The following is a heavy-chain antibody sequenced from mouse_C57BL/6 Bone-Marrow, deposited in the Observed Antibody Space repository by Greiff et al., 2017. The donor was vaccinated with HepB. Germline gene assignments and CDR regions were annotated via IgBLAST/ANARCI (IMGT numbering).Heavy chain of an antibody. Sequence: VQLQQSGAELVRPGASVKLSCKASGYTFTDYYINWVKQRPGQGLEWIARIYPGSGNTYYNEKFKGKATLTAEKSSSTAYMQLSSLTSEDSAVYFCARSFYYYGSGWFAYWGQGTLVTVSA. CDR1: GYTFTDYY. D-gene: IGHD1-1*01. V-gene: IGHV1-76*01. CDR3: ARSFYYYGSGWFAY. J-gene: IGHJ3*01. CDR2: IYPGSGNT.